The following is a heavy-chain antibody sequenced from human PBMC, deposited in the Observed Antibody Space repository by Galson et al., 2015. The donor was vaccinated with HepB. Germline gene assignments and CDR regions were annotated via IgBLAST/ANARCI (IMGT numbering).Heavy chain of an antibody. Sequence: SVKVSCKASGYTFTSFVIHWVRQAPGQRLEWMGWINAGHGNTKYSQKFQGRVTITRDTSASTAYMELSSLRSEDTAVYYCARDRGGVWGARYYFDSWGRGTLVTVSS. CDR3: ARDRGGVWGARYYFDS. V-gene: IGHV1-3*01. CDR1: GYTFTSFV. J-gene: IGHJ4*02. CDR2: INAGHGNT. D-gene: IGHD3-16*01.